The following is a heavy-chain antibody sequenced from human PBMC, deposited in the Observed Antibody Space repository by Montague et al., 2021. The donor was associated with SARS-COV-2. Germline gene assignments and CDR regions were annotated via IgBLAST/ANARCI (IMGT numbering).Heavy chain of an antibody. D-gene: IGHD2-15*01. V-gene: IGHV3-23*01. CDR2: ISGSGDKT. CDR1: GFTFSTYA. J-gene: IGHJ6*02. Sequence: SLILSCAASGFTFSTYAMSWVRRAPVKGLEWVSAISGSGDKTYYXDSVKGRFTISRDNSKNTVSLQMNSLRVEDTAVYYCAKDLFCSGGDCYFYGMDLWGQGTTVTVSS. CDR3: AKDLFCSGGDCYFYGMDL.